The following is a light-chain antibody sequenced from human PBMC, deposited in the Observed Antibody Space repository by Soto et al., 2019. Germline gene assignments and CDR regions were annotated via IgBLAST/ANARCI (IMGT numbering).Light chain of an antibody. Sequence: EVVMTQSPATLSVSPGERATLSCRASQGVSNKLAWYQQKPGQAPRLLIYGASSGATALPPRFSGSGSGTQFTLTISSLQSEDFAVYYCQQYDNWPGTFGQGTKVEIK. V-gene: IGKV3-15*01. CDR3: QQYDNWPGT. CDR2: GAS. J-gene: IGKJ1*01. CDR1: QGVSNK.